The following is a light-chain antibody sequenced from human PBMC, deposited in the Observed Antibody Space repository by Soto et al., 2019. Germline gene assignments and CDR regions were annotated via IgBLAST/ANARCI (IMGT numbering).Light chain of an antibody. CDR3: QQYETWPRT. J-gene: IGKJ1*01. V-gene: IGKV3-15*01. Sequence: EIVLTQSPATLSVSPGERVILSCRASQSVTNYLAWYQQKPGQAPRLLIFGASTRVTGIPARFSGSGSGTEFTLTISSLQSEDFAVYYCQQYETWPRTFGQGTKLEIK. CDR1: QSVTNY. CDR2: GAS.